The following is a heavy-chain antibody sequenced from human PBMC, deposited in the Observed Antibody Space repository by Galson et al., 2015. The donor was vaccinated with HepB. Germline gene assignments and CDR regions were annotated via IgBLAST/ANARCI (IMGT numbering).Heavy chain of an antibody. CDR1: GFTFSSYS. Sequence: SLRLSCAASGFTFSSYSMNWVRQAPGKGLEWVSYISSSSSTIYYADSVKGRFTISRDNAKNSLYLQMNSLRAEDTAVYYCARDSRGYDSGDFDYWGQGTLVTVSS. J-gene: IGHJ4*02. CDR3: ARDSRGYDSGDFDY. V-gene: IGHV3-48*01. CDR2: ISSSSSTI. D-gene: IGHD5-12*01.